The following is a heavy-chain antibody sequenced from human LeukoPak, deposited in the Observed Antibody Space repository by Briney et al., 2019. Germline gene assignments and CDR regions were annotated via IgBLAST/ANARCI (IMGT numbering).Heavy chain of an antibody. CDR2: IRYDGSNK. CDR1: GFTFSSYG. CDR3: XXDVXXXYDILTGSLXDY. V-gene: IGHV3-30*02. Sequence: GGSLRLSCAASGFTFSSYGMHWVRQAPGKGLEWVAFIRYDGSNKYYADSVKGRFTISRYNSKNTLYLQMNSLRADETAVYYXXXDVXXXYDILTGSLXDYWGQGTLVTVSS. D-gene: IGHD3-9*01. J-gene: IGHJ4*02.